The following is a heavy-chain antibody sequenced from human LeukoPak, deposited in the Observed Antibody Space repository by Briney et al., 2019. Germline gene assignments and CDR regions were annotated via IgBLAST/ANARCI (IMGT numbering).Heavy chain of an antibody. V-gene: IGHV5-51*01. CDR2: IYPAESET. J-gene: IGHJ4*02. CDR3: ARFEVNYEDNRSFYYFDY. CDR1: GSAFASYW. D-gene: IGHD3-3*01. Sequence: GESLQISCRVSGSAFASYWIGWVRQVPGKGLGWMGIIYPAESETKSSPSFQGQVTFSADKSINTAYLQWSSLKASATAMYYCARFEVNYEDNRSFYYFDYWGQGTLVTVSS.